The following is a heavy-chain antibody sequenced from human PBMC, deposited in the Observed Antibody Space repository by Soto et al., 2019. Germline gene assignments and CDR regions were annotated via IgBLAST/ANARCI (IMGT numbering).Heavy chain of an antibody. Sequence: GGSLRLSCAASGFTFSSYNVNWVRQAPGKGLEWVSFISSSGSYIYYADSVKGRFTISRDNAKNSLYLQMNRLRAEDTAVYYCARDISRYESTSCELDYWGQGSLVTVSS. CDR3: ARDISRYESTSCELDY. CDR2: ISSSGSYI. V-gene: IGHV3-21*01. CDR1: GFTFSSYN. D-gene: IGHD2-2*01. J-gene: IGHJ4*02.